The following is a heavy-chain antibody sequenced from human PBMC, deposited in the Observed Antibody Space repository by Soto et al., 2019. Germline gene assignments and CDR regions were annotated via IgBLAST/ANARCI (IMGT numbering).Heavy chain of an antibody. CDR2: FDPEDGET. CDR3: ATTVRGVVVNHDAFDI. CDR1: GYTLTELS. J-gene: IGHJ3*02. D-gene: IGHD2-21*01. Sequence: QVQLVQSGAEVKKPGASVKVSCKVSGYTLTELSMHWVRQAPGKGREWMGGFDPEDGETIYAQKFQGRVTMTEDTSTDTAYMELSSLRSEDTAVYYCATTVRGVVVNHDAFDIWGQGTMVTVSS. V-gene: IGHV1-24*01.